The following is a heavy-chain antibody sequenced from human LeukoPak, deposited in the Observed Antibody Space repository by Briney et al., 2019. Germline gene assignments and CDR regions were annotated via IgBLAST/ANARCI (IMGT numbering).Heavy chain of an antibody. CDR2: IYHSGST. Sequence: PSETLSLTCAVSGYSISSGYYCGWIRQPPGKGLEWIGSIYHSGSTYYNPSLKSRVTISVDTSKNQFSLKLSSVTAADTAVYYCARHGSSGWYGIDYWGQGTLVTVSS. D-gene: IGHD6-19*01. CDR1: GYSISSGYY. J-gene: IGHJ4*02. CDR3: ARHGSSGWYGIDY. V-gene: IGHV4-38-2*01.